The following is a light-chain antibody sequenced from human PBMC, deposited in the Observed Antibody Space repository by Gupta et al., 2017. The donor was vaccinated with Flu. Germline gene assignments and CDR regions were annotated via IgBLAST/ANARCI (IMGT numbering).Light chain of an antibody. V-gene: IGKV1-12*01. CDR3: QQAHSSPRLT. J-gene: IGKJ3*01. Sequence: SSVSASVGDRVTITGRASLGVSTWIAWYQQKAGTAPRLLIYAASRLQSGVPSRFTGSASGTEFTLTITSLQPEDSATYFCQQAHSSPRLTFGPGTKVNLK. CDR1: LGVSTW. CDR2: AAS.